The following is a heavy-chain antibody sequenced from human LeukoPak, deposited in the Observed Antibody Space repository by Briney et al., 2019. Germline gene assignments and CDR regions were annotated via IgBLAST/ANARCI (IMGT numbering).Heavy chain of an antibody. V-gene: IGHV4-31*03. CDR1: GGSISNGGYY. Sequence: SQTLSLTCTVSGGSISNGGYYWIWIRQHPGKGLEWIGKIFYSGTIHYNPSLTSRVSISIDTSKNQFSLRLNSVTAADTAVHYCARFVVVPADHSDYYGMDVWGQGTTVTVSS. D-gene: IGHD2-2*01. CDR3: ARFVVVPADHSDYYGMDV. CDR2: IFYSGTI. J-gene: IGHJ6*02.